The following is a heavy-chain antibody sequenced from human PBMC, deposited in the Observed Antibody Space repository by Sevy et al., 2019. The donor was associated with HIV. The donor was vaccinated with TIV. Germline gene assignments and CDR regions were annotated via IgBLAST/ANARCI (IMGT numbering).Heavy chain of an antibody. V-gene: IGHV3-21*01. CDR1: GFTFSSYS. CDR2: ISSSSSYI. CDR3: AKDRGHVDTAMATDY. J-gene: IGHJ4*02. D-gene: IGHD5-18*01. Sequence: GGSLRLSCAASGFTFSSYSMNWVRQAPGKGLEWVSSISSSSSYIYYADSVKGRFTISRDNAKNSLYLQMNSLRAEDTAVYYCAKDRGHVDTAMATDYWGQGTLVTVSS.